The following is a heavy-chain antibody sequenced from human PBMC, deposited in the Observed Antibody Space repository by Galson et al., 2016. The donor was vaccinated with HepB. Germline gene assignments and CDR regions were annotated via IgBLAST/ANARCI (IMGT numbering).Heavy chain of an antibody. CDR1: GGSISTDSW. V-gene: IGHV4-4*02. CDR3: ARVTCGGGACPDVFAI. CDR2: IYHDGGT. J-gene: IGHJ3*02. Sequence: LSLTCAVSGGSISTDSWWHWVRQPPGQGLEWIGEIYHDGGTNYNPSLKSRLSMSVDKSKNQFSLNLSSVTASDAAVYYCARVTCGGGACPDVFAIWGQGIMVTVSS. D-gene: IGHD2-21*02.